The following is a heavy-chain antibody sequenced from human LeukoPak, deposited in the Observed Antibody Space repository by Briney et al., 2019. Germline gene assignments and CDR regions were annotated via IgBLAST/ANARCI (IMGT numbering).Heavy chain of an antibody. CDR3: ARNDGSIAARTTPNWFDP. CDR1: GGSISSHY. J-gene: IGHJ5*02. D-gene: IGHD6-6*01. Sequence: SETLSLTCTVSGGSISSHYWSWIRQPPGKGLEWIGYIYYSGSTNYNPSLKSRVTISVDTSKNQFSLKLSSVTAADTAVYYCARNDGSIAARTTPNWFDPWGQGTLVTVSS. CDR2: IYYSGST. V-gene: IGHV4-59*11.